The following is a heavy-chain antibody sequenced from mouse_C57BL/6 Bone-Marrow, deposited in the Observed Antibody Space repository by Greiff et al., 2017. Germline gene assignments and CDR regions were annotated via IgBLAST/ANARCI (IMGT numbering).Heavy chain of an antibody. J-gene: IGHJ3*01. CDR2: ISSGGSYT. D-gene: IGHD4-1*01. CDR3: ARRGTGTRFAY. V-gene: IGHV5-6*02. CDR1: GFTFSSYG. Sequence: EVMLVESGGDLVKPGGSLKLSCAASGFTFSSYGMSWVRQTPDKRLEWVATISSGGSYTYYPDSVKGRFTISRDNAKNTLYLQMSSLKSEDTAMYYCARRGTGTRFAYWGQGTLVTVSA.